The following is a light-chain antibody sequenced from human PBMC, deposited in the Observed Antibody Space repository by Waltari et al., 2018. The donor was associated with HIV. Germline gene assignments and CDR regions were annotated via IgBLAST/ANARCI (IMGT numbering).Light chain of an antibody. V-gene: IGKV4-1*01. CDR3: QQFYSDLWT. Sequence: DIVMTQSPESLAVSLGERATINCKSSQSVLYSANNQNYLAWYQQKPGQPPKLLIYWASTRESGVPDRFSGSGSGTDFTLTISSLQAADVAVYYCQQFYSDLWTFGQGTKVEIK. CDR1: QSVLYSANNQNY. J-gene: IGKJ1*01. CDR2: WAS.